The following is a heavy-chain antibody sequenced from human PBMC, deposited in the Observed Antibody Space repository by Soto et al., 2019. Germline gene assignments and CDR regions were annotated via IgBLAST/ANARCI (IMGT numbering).Heavy chain of an antibody. J-gene: IGHJ5*02. CDR3: ARGRVVVAADVMLNCLDH. V-gene: IGHV4-30-2*01. D-gene: IGHD2-2*01. Sequence: SETLSLTSAISVAPITRGNYSWNWIQQPPGKGLAWIGYIVHGASYYYTASLRIRVTIYVARTTTQFSLKISSVNAAATAYYYCARGRVVVAADVMLNCLDHWGQGALVTVYS. CDR1: VAPITRGNYS. CDR2: IVHGASY.